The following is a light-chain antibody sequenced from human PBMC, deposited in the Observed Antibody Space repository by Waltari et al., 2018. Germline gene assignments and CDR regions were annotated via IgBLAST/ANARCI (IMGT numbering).Light chain of an antibody. V-gene: IGKV4-1*01. Sequence: DVVMTQSPDSLPVSLGERATIHCKSSQPILHTSNNESSVTWYQQKPGQPPRLLIYWASSRASGVPDRFSGSGSGTDFTLTISSLQAEDVAVYYCQQYYTTPYTFGQGTKLEIK. CDR2: WAS. J-gene: IGKJ2*01. CDR1: QPILHTSNNESS. CDR3: QQYYTTPYT.